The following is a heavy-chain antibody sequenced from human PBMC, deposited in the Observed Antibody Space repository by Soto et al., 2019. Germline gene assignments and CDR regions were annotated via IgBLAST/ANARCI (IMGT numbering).Heavy chain of an antibody. V-gene: IGHV1-2*04. CDR3: ARDLNTAITLVRAVNPRYYYYGMDV. D-gene: IGHD3-10*01. CDR2: INPNSGGT. J-gene: IGHJ6*02. CDR1: GYTFTGYY. Sequence: ASVKVSCKASGYTFTGYYMHWVRQAPGQGLEWMGWINPNSGGTNYAQKFQGWVTMTRDTSISTAYMELSRLRSDDTAVYYCARDLNTAITLVRAVNPRYYYYGMDVWGQGTTVTVSS.